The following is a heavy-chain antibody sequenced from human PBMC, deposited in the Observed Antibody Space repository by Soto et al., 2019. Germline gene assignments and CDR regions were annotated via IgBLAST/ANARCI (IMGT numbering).Heavy chain of an antibody. Sequence: GXXVKVSCKAAGYRFRTFGISWVRQAPGQGREWMXGISAXNDHEKDAQEXXGRHTMTAXTSPRTAYMDLRSLRSDDTAVYYCARENSCFDYWGKGTLVTVYS. CDR2: ISAXNDHE. V-gene: IGHV1-18*01. D-gene: IGHD2-15*01. CDR1: GYRFRTFG. CDR3: ARENSCFDY. J-gene: IGHJ4*02.